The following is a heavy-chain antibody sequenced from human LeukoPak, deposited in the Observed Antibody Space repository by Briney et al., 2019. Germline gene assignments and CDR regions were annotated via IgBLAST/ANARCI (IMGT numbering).Heavy chain of an antibody. J-gene: IGHJ4*02. CDR3: ARGTGGVTGHSPFDY. V-gene: IGHV4-30-4*01. CDR2: IYDSGTT. D-gene: IGHD2-21*02. CDR1: GGSIRSGDYF. Sequence: PSQTLSLTCTVSGGSIRSGDYFWSWIRQPPGKGLEWIGYIYDSGTTSYNPSLKSRANISADTSKNQFSLKLRSVTAADTAVYYCARGTGGVTGHSPFDYWGQGTRVTVSS.